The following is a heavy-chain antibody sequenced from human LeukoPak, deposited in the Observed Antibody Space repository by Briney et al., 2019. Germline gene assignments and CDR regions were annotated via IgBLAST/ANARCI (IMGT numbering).Heavy chain of an antibody. CDR2: IYHSGST. J-gene: IGHJ4*02. V-gene: IGHV4-30-2*01. Sequence: SETLSLTCTVSGGSISSGGYYWSWIRQPPGKGLEWIGYIYHSGSTYYNPSLKSRVTISVDRSKNQFSLKLSSVTAADTAVYYCASITPFDYWGQGTLVTVSS. CDR1: GGSISSGGYY. CDR3: ASITPFDY.